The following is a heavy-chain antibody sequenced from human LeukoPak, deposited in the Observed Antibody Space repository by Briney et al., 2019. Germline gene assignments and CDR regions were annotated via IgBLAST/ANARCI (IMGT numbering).Heavy chain of an antibody. V-gene: IGHV1-18*01. CDR3: ARGFYYDFWSGYYKYYFDY. D-gene: IGHD3-3*01. J-gene: IGHJ4*02. CDR1: GYTFTSYG. Sequence: GASVKVSCKASGYTFTSYGISWVRQAPGQGLEWMGWISAYNGNTNSAQKLQGRATMTTDTSTSTAYMELRSLRSDDTAVYYCARGFYYDFWSGYYKYYFDYWGQGTLVTVSS. CDR2: ISAYNGNT.